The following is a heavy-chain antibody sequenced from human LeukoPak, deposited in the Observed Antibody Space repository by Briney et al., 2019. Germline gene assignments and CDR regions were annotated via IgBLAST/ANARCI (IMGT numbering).Heavy chain of an antibody. V-gene: IGHV1-69*13. Sequence: ASVKVSCKASGGTFSSYAISWVRQAPGQGLEWMGGIIPIFGTANYAQEFQGRVTITADESTSTAYMALSSLRSEDTAVYYCARGPRPYCSSTSCYDYYYYYMDVWGKGTTVTISS. CDR2: IIPIFGTA. D-gene: IGHD2-2*01. J-gene: IGHJ6*03. CDR1: GGTFSSYA. CDR3: ARGPRPYCSSTSCYDYYYYYMDV.